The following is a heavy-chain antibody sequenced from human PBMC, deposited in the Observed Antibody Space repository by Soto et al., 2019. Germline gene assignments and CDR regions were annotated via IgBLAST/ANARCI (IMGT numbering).Heavy chain of an antibody. D-gene: IGHD5-18*01. CDR2: RWYDGSNK. CDR3: ARELRGYSYFAYYGMDV. CDR1: GFTFSGYG. Sequence: QVQLVESGGGVVQPGRSLRLSCAASGFTFSGYGMHWVRQAPGKGLEWVANRWYDGSNKYYADSVKGRFTISRDDSKNTLYLQMNSLRSEDTAVYYCARELRGYSYFAYYGMDVWGQGTTVTVSS. J-gene: IGHJ6*02. V-gene: IGHV3-33*01.